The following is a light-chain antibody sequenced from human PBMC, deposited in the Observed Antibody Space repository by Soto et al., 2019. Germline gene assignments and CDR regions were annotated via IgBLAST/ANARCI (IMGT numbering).Light chain of an antibody. J-gene: IGKJ5*01. Sequence: VGECRTRTSRASQSISNFLNWYQQTPGKAPKLLISTASTLQTGVPSRFDGTGSGTHTTLICNNGLPADLATRSRRLSDRTSIAIGQGTRLEIK. CDR1: QSISNF. V-gene: IGKV1-39*01. CDR3: RLSDRTSIA. CDR2: TAS.